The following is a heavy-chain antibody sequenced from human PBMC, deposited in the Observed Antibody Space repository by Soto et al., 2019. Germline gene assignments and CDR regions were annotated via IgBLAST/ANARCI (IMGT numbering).Heavy chain of an antibody. CDR2: IWYDGSNK. J-gene: IGHJ4*02. D-gene: IGHD3-22*01. CDR1: GFTFSSYG. V-gene: IGHV3-33*01. CDR3: ARDTYYYDSSGYYLIGY. Sequence: GGSLRLSCAASGFTFSSYGMHWVRQAPGKGLEWVAVIWYDGSNKYYADSVKGRFTISRDNSKNTLYLQMNSLRAGDTAVYYCARDTYYYDSSGYYLIGYWGQGTLVTVSS.